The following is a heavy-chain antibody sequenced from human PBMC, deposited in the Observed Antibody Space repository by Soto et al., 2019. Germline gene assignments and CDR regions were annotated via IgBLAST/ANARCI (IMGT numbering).Heavy chain of an antibody. D-gene: IGHD6-13*01. V-gene: IGHV4-34*01. Sequence: SETLSLTCAVYGGSFSGYYWSWIRQPPGKGLEWAGEINHSGSTNYNPSLKSRVTISVDTSKNQFSLKLSSVSATDTAVYYCQRGRAKNKAERHNYYYGIDVWGQETTVTVSS. CDR1: GGSFSGYY. CDR2: INHSGST. J-gene: IGHJ6*02. CDR3: QRGRAKNKAERHNYYYGIDV.